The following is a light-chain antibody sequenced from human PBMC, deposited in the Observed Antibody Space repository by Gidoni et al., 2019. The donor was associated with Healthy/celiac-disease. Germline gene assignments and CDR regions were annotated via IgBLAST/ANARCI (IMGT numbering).Light chain of an antibody. Sequence: SYELTQPPAVSVSPGQTASITCSGDKLGDKYACWYQQKPGQSPLLVIYQDSKRPSGIPERFSGSNSGNTATLTISGTQAMDEADYYCQAWDSEGVFGGGTKLTVL. CDR3: QAWDSEGV. CDR2: QDS. CDR1: KLGDKY. V-gene: IGLV3-1*01. J-gene: IGLJ3*02.